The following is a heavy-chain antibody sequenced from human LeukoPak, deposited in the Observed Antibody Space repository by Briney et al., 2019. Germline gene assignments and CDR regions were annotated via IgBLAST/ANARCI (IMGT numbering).Heavy chain of an antibody. J-gene: IGHJ4*02. Sequence: GGSLRLSCAASGFTFSAYSLNWVRQAPGKGLEWVSYINNIGSVTHYADPVKGRFTISRDNAKNSVYLQMNSLRVEDTAVYYCARDWPYSSSSRPFDYWGQGTLATVCS. CDR2: INNIGSVT. CDR1: GFTFSAYS. V-gene: IGHV3-48*01. CDR3: ARDWPYSSSSRPFDY. D-gene: IGHD6-6*01.